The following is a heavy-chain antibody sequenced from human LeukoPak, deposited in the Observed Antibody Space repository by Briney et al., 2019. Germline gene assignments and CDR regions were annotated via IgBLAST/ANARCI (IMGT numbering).Heavy chain of an antibody. CDR2: IYPGDSDT. J-gene: IGHJ6*02. V-gene: IGHV5-51*01. CDR3: ARYYGSGSKYYYYGMDV. Sequence: GESLKISCKGSEYSFTNYWIALVRQMPGRGLEWMGIIYPGDSDTRYSPSFQGQVTISADKSISTAYLQWSSLKASDTAMYYCARYYGSGSKYYYYGMDVWGQGTTVTVSS. D-gene: IGHD3-10*01. CDR1: EYSFTNYW.